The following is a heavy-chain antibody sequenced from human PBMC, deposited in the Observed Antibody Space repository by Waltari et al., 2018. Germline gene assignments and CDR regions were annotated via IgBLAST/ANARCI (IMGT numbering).Heavy chain of an antibody. Sequence: QVQLVESGGGVVQPGRSLRLSCAASGITFSTYGMHWVRQAPGKGLEWVAVIWYDGSNKYYADSVKGRFTISRDNPKNTLYLQMDSLRAEDTAMYDCAKAQRWGKDAFDIWGQGTMVTVSS. V-gene: IGHV3-30*18. CDR2: IWYDGSNK. J-gene: IGHJ3*02. CDR3: AKAQRWGKDAFDI. CDR1: GITFSTYG. D-gene: IGHD2-2*01.